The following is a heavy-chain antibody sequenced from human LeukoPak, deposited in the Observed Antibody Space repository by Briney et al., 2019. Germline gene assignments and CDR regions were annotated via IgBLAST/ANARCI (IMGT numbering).Heavy chain of an antibody. Sequence: PGGSLRLSCAASGFTVSSNYMSWVRQAPGKGLEWVSVIYSGGSTYYADSVKGRFTISRENAKNSLFLQMDSLRVEDTAVYYCARYNSGWNDYWGQGTLVTVSS. CDR3: ARYNSGWNDY. J-gene: IGHJ4*02. CDR2: IYSGGST. V-gene: IGHV3-53*01. D-gene: IGHD6-19*01. CDR1: GFTVSSNY.